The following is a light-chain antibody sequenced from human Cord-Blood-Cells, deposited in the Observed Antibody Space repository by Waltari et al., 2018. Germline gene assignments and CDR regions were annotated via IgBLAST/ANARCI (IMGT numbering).Light chain of an antibody. Sequence: QSALTQPASVSGSPGQSITISCTGTSSDVGGYTYVSWYQQHPGKAPKLMIHEVSNRPSGVFNRVSGSKAGNTASLTISGLQAEDEADYYCSSYTSSSTLVFGGGTKLTVL. CDR2: EVS. J-gene: IGLJ2*01. CDR3: SSYTSSSTLV. CDR1: SSDVGGYTY. V-gene: IGLV2-14*01.